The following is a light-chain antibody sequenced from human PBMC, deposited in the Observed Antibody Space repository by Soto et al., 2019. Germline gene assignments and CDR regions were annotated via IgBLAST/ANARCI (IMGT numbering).Light chain of an antibody. Sequence: DIVMTQSPATLSVSPGERATLSCRASQSVGTNLAWFRQKPGQAPRLLIYGTSTRATGIPARFSGSGSGTEFTLTISRLQSEDFAVYYCQQYKNWPPITLRGGTKVDTK. V-gene: IGKV3-15*01. CDR1: QSVGTN. CDR3: QQYKNWPPIT. J-gene: IGKJ4*01. CDR2: GTS.